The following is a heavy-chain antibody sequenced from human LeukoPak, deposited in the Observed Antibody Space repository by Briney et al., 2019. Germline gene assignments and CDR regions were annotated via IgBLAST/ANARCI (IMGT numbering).Heavy chain of an antibody. D-gene: IGHD4-17*01. Sequence: GGSLRLSCAASGFTFSTYALTWVRQAPGKGLEWVSLISGTGGSTYYADSVKGRFTISRDNSRNTLYLQMNSLRAEDTAVYYCAKDVDYGDYVVHWGQGTLVTVSS. CDR2: ISGTGGST. CDR3: AKDVDYGDYVVH. V-gene: IGHV3-23*01. CDR1: GFTFSTYA. J-gene: IGHJ4*02.